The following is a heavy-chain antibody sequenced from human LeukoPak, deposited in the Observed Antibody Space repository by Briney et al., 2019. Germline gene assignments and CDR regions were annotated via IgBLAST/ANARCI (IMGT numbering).Heavy chain of an antibody. J-gene: IGHJ4*02. V-gene: IGHV4-34*01. CDR2: IYHSGST. D-gene: IGHD3-10*01. Sequence: PSETLSLTCAVYGGSLSTYYWSWVRQPPGTGLEWIGEIYHSGSTNYNPSLKSRVTVSVDKSKNQFSLKLSSVTAADTAVYYCARDPRSDRGYWGQGTLVTVSS. CDR1: GGSLSTYY. CDR3: ARDPRSDRGY.